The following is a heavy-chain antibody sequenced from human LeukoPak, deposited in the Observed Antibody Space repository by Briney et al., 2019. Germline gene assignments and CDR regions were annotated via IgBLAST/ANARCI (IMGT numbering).Heavy chain of an antibody. Sequence: GCSLTLSCPTSGFTFSKYAMCWVRQAPGAPREWAATIRGSGCSTYYAHSVKGRFTIYRDNSKNTLYLQMNSLRAEDTAVYYCAREQQWPLHSCFDYWGQGTLVTVSS. D-gene: IGHD6-19*01. CDR1: GFTFSKYA. V-gene: IGHV3-23*01. CDR2: IRGSGCST. J-gene: IGHJ4*02. CDR3: AREQQWPLHSCFDY.